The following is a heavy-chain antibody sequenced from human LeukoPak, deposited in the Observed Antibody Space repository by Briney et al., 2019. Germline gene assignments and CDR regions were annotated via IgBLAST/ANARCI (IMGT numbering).Heavy chain of an antibody. CDR2: IKQDGSEK. CDR1: GFTFSSYW. D-gene: IGHD2-2*01. Sequence: GGSLRLSCAASGFTFSSYWMSWVRQAPGKGLEWVANIKQDGSEKYYVDSVKGRFTIFRDNAKNSLYLQMNSLRAEDTAVYYCARGGVVPAAYFDYWGQGTLVTVSS. J-gene: IGHJ4*02. V-gene: IGHV3-7*01. CDR3: ARGGVVPAAYFDY.